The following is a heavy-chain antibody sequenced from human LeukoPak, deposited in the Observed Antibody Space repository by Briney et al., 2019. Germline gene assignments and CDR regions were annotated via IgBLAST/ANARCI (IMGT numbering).Heavy chain of an antibody. CDR3: ARAEQWLAGDFDY. J-gene: IGHJ4*02. Sequence: PSETLSLTCAVYGGSFSGYYWSWIRQPPGKGLEWIGEINHRRSTNYNPSLKSRVTMSVDTSKNQFSLNLSSVTAADTAVYYCARAEQWLAGDFDYWGQGTLVTVSS. D-gene: IGHD6-19*01. CDR1: GGSFSGYY. V-gene: IGHV4-34*01. CDR2: INHRRST.